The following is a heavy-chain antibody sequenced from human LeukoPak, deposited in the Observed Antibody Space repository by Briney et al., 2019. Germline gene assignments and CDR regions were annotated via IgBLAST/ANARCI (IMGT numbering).Heavy chain of an antibody. CDR1: GFTFSSYSMN. J-gene: IGHJ4*02. D-gene: IGHD1-20*01. Sequence: PGGSLRLSCAASGFTFSSYSMNWVRQPPGKGLEWIGSIYYSGSTYYNPSLKSRVTISVDTSKNQFPLKLSSVTAADTAVYYCARLTKYNWNYSDYWGQGTLVTVSS. CDR2: IYYSGST. CDR3: ARLTKYNWNYSDY. V-gene: IGHV4-39*01.